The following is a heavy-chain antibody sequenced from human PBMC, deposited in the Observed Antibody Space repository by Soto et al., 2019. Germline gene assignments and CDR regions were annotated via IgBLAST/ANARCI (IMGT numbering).Heavy chain of an antibody. V-gene: IGHV4-39*01. CDR3: ARLVVVPAAIDY. D-gene: IGHD2-2*02. CDR2: IYYSGST. J-gene: IGHJ4*02. Sequence: SETLSLTCTVSGGSISSSSYYWGWIRQPPGKGLEWIGSIYYSGSTYYNPSLKSRVTISVDTSKNQFSLKLSSVTAADTAVYYCARLVVVPAAIDYWGQGTLVTVSS. CDR1: GGSISSSSYY.